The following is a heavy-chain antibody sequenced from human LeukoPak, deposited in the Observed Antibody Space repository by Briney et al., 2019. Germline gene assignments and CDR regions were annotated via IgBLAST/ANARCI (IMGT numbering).Heavy chain of an antibody. V-gene: IGHV1-2*06. CDR1: GYTFTGYY. D-gene: IGHD3-22*01. Sequence: GXSVKVSCKASGYTFTGYYMHWVRQAPGQGLEWMGRINPNSGGTNYAQKFQGRVTMTRDTSISTAYMELSRLRTDDTAVYYCARADSTDYYDSSGYARDWGQGTLVTVSS. CDR2: INPNSGGT. CDR3: ARADSTDYYDSSGYARD. J-gene: IGHJ4*02.